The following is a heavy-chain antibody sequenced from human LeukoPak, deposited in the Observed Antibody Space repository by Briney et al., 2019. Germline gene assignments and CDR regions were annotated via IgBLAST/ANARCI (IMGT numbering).Heavy chain of an antibody. CDR1: GGSFSGYY. D-gene: IGHD6-19*01. V-gene: IGHV4-34*01. Sequence: KPSETLSLTCAVYGGSFSGYYWSWIRQPPGKGLEWIGEINHSGSTNYNPSLKSRVTISVDTSKNQFSLKLSSVTAADTAVYYCARVAQWLSIRVDYWGQGTLVTVSS. CDR2: INHSGST. CDR3: ARVAQWLSIRVDY. J-gene: IGHJ4*02.